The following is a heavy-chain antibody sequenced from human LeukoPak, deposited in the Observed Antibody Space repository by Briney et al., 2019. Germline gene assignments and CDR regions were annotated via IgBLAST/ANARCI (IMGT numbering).Heavy chain of an antibody. J-gene: IGHJ4*02. CDR1: GYTFTSYY. CDR2: INAGNGNT. CDR3: ARDEGSGWYLFTGFDY. V-gene: IGHV1-3*01. Sequence: ASVKVSCKASGYTFTSYYKHWVRQAPGQRLEWMGWINAGNGNTKYSQKFQGRVTITRDTSASTAYMELSSLRSEDTAVYYCARDEGSGWYLFTGFDYWGQGTLVTVSS. D-gene: IGHD6-19*01.